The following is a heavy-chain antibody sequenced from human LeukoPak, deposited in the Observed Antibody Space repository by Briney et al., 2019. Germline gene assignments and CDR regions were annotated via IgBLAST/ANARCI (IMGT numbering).Heavy chain of an antibody. CDR1: GDSVSANNAA. Sequence: SQTLSLTCAIFGDSVSANNAAWNWIRQSPSRGFEWLGRTYYRSKWYNDSAVSVKGRVSIYPDTSKNQFSLHLDSVTPEDTAVYYCARSGFIFGFWGQGTLVTVSS. D-gene: IGHD3-10*02. J-gene: IGHJ4*02. CDR2: TYYRSKWYN. V-gene: IGHV6-1*01. CDR3: ARSGFIFGF.